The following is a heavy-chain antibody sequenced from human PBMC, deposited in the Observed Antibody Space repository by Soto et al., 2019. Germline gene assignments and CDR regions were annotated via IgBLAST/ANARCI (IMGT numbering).Heavy chain of an antibody. CDR1: GFTFKNYA. Sequence: EVRLLESGGGLIKPGGSLRLSCSASGFTFKNYAMTWVRQAPGKGLDWVSAISGSSASTYYADSVMGRFTISRDNSKNTLYLQMNSLRAEDTALYYCAKESEMVVVLSSGMDVWGQVTKVIVSS. J-gene: IGHJ6*02. V-gene: IGHV3-23*01. D-gene: IGHD2-2*01. CDR3: AKESEMVVVLSSGMDV. CDR2: ISGSSAST.